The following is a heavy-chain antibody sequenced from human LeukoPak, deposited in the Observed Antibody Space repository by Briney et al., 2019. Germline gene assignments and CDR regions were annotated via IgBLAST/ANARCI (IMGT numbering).Heavy chain of an antibody. D-gene: IGHD5-18*01. CDR1: GFSISTYR. CDR2: ISSDGRST. V-gene: IGHV3-74*01. CDR3: AVQLGTLDY. Sequence: GGSLRLSCAASGFSISTYRMRWVRQAPGKGLVWVSRISSDGRSTNYADSVKGRFTISRDNAKNTLYLQMNSLRAEDTAVYYCAVQLGTLDYWGQGTLVTVSS. J-gene: IGHJ4*02.